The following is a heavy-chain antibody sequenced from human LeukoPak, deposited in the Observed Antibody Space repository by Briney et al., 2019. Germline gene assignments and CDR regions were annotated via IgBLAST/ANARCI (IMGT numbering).Heavy chain of an antibody. D-gene: IGHD6-6*01. J-gene: IGHJ6*02. CDR3: ARVGGLSTSSGYYYGMDV. V-gene: IGHV3-7*02. CDR2: IKQDGSEK. Sequence: GGSLRLSCAASGVTLSTYWMSWVRQAPGKGLEWVANIKQDGSEKNYVDSVKGRFAISRDNAKNTLYLQMNSLRAEDTAVYYCARVGGLSTSSGYYYGMDVWGQGTTVTVSS. CDR1: GVTLSTYW.